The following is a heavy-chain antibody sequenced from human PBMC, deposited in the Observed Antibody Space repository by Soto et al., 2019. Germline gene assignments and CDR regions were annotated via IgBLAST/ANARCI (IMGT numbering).Heavy chain of an antibody. V-gene: IGHV3-23*01. D-gene: IGHD3-3*01. CDR3: AKDRYVLRFLEWLFFDY. J-gene: IGHJ4*02. Sequence: GGSLRLSCAASGFTFSSYAMSWVRQAPGKGLEWVSAISGSGGSTYYADSVKGRFTISRDNSKNTLYLQMNSLRAEDTAVFYFAKDRYVLRFLEWLFFDYWGQGTLVTVSS. CDR1: GFTFSSYA. CDR2: ISGSGGST.